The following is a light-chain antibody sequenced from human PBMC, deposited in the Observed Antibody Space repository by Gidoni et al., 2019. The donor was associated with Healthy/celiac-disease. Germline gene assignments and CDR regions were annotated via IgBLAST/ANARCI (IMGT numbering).Light chain of an antibody. CDR3: CSYAGSSTFYV. CDR1: SSDVGSYNL. V-gene: IGLV2-23*01. J-gene: IGLJ1*01. CDR2: EGS. Sequence: QSDLTQPASESGSPGQSITISCTGTSSDVGSYNLVSWYQQHPGKAPKLMIYEGSKRPSGVSNRFSGSKSGNTASLTISGLQAEDEADYYCCSYAGSSTFYVFGTGTKVTVL.